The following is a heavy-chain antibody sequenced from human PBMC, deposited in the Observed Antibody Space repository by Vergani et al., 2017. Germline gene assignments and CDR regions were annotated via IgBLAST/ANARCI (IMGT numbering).Heavy chain of an antibody. Sequence: VQLLESGGGVVQPGRSLRLSCAASGFTFSSYGMHWVRQAPGKGLEWVAVIWYDGSNKYYADSVKGRFTISRDNSKNTLYLQMNSLRAEDTAVYYCAKRSRYSSGWYSDYWGQGTLVTVSS. CDR2: IWYDGSNK. D-gene: IGHD6-19*01. CDR1: GFTFSSYG. V-gene: IGHV3-33*06. J-gene: IGHJ4*02. CDR3: AKRSRYSSGWYSDY.